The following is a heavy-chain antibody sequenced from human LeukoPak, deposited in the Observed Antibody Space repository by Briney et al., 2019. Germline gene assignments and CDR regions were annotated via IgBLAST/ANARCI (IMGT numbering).Heavy chain of an antibody. CDR3: ARENSGSHFDY. V-gene: IGHV4-59*01. CDR2: IYYSGST. CDR1: GGSISSYY. D-gene: IGHD1-26*01. J-gene: IGHJ4*02. Sequence: PSETLSLTCTVSGGSISSYYWSWIRQPPGKGLEWIGYIYYSGSTNYNPSLKSRVTISVDTSKNQFSLKLSSVTAADTAVYYCARENSGSHFDYWGQGTLVTVSS.